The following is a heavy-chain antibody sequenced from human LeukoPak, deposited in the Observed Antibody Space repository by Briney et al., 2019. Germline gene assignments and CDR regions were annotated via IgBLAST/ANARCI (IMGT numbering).Heavy chain of an antibody. D-gene: IGHD6-19*01. CDR1: GGSISSGGYS. V-gene: IGHV4-30-2*01. Sequence: SETLSLTCAVSGGSISSGGYSWSWIRQPPGKGLEWIGYIYHSGSTYYDPSLKSRVTISVDTSKNQFSLKLSSVTAADTAVYYCARSASGWYPGTFDYWGQGTLVTVSS. CDR3: ARSASGWYPGTFDY. CDR2: IYHSGST. J-gene: IGHJ4*02.